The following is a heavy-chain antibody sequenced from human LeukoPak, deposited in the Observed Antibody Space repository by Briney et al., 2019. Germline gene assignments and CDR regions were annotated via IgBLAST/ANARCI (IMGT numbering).Heavy chain of an antibody. V-gene: IGHV4-4*07. Sequence: SETLSLTCTVSSGSMNSYYWGWVRQPAGRGLEWIGRIYTTGKTDYDPSLKSRLTMSVDTSKRQFSLNLRSASAADTAIYYCARHGYTASHYFLDYWSQGTLVTVSS. CDR3: ARHGYTASHYFLDY. D-gene: IGHD3-16*01. CDR1: SGSMNSYY. J-gene: IGHJ4*02. CDR2: IYTTGKT.